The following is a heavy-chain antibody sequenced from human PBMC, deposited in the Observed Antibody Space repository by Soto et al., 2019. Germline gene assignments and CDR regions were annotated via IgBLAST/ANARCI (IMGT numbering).Heavy chain of an antibody. CDR1: GFLLTTSGVG. Sequence: AGPTLVNPTQTLTLTCTFSGFLLTTSGVGVGWIRPPPGKGLEWLALIYLNDEKRYSPSLKIRLTITKDTSTNQGVPTNTNMAPGDTATYYSAHRRRGLANFDYGGQGTRVTVSS. D-gene: IGHD6-19*01. CDR2: IYLNDEK. J-gene: IGHJ4*02. CDR3: AHRRRGLANFDY. V-gene: IGHV2-5*01.